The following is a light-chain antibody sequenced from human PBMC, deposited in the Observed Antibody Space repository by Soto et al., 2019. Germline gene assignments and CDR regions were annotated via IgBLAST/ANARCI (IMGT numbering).Light chain of an antibody. CDR1: GSDIGGYNY. CDR2: EVT. Sequence: QSALTQPASVSGSPGQSITISCTGGGSDIGGYNYVSWFQQHPGKAPKLMIYEVTNRPSGVSNRFSGSKSGSTASLTISGLQAEDEADYYCSSYTSSNTLVFGTGTKVTVL. V-gene: IGLV2-14*01. CDR3: SSYTSSNTLV. J-gene: IGLJ1*01.